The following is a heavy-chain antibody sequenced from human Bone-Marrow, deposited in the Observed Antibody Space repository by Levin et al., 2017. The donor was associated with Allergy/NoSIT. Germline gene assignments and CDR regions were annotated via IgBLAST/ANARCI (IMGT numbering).Heavy chain of an antibody. CDR1: GYTFTSYG. V-gene: IGHV1-18*01. CDR3: ARVRPHCSSTSCPGGPAPFDP. CDR2: ISAYNGNT. Sequence: GESLKISCKASGYTFTSYGISWVRQAPGQGLEWMGWISAYNGNTNYAQKLQGRVTMTTDTSTSTAYMELRSLRSDDTAVYYCARVRPHCSSTSCPGGPAPFDPWGQGTLVTVSS. D-gene: IGHD2-2*01. J-gene: IGHJ5*02.